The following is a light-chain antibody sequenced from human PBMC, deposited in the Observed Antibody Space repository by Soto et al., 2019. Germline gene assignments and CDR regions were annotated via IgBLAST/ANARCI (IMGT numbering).Light chain of an antibody. CDR1: SGHSSYV. CDR3: ETWDTNTRI. CDR2: FESSGSY. J-gene: IGLJ2*01. Sequence: QPVLTQSSSASASLGSSVKLTCTLRSGHSSYVIVWHQQQPGKAPRYLMKFESSGSYNKGSGVPDRFSGSSSGADRYLTISDLQSEDEADYYCETWDTNTRIFGGGTKLTVL. V-gene: IGLV4-60*03.